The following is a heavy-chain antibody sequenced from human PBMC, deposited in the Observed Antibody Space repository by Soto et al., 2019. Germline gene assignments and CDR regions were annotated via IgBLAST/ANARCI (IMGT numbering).Heavy chain of an antibody. CDR1: GGSISHYY. CDR2: IYYSGST. V-gene: IGHV4-59*01. Sequence: SETLSLTCTVSGGSISHYYWRWIRQPPGKGLEWIGYIYYSGSTNYNPSLKSRVTISVDTSKNQFSLKLSSVTAADTAVYYCAREKVDIGVSGTHYYFGMDVWGQGTSVT. CDR3: AREKVDIGVSGTHYYFGMDV. D-gene: IGHD6-19*01. J-gene: IGHJ6*02.